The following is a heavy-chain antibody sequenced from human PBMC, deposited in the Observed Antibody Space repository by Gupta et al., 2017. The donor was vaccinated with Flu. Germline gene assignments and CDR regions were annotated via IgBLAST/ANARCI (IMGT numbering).Heavy chain of an antibody. V-gene: IGHV5-51*01. Sequence: PGKGLEWMGIIYPGDSDTRYNPSFQGQVAISADKSINTAYLQGSSLKASDTAMYYCARRGGDSEWFDPWGQGTLVTVSA. D-gene: IGHD2-21*02. CDR3: ARRGGDSEWFDP. CDR2: IYPGDSDT. J-gene: IGHJ5*02.